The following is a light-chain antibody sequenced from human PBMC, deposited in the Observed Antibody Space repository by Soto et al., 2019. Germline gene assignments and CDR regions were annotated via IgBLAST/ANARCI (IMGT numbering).Light chain of an antibody. V-gene: IGLV2-14*03. CDR2: DVS. CDR3: SSYSNSNTLPDV. J-gene: IGLJ1*01. Sequence: QSVLTQPASVSGSPRQSITISCTGTSSDVGGYNFVSWFQHHPDKAPKLIIYDVSDRPSGVSNRFSGSKSGNTASLTISGLQAEDEADYYCSSYSNSNTLPDVFGTGTKLTVL. CDR1: SSDVGGYNF.